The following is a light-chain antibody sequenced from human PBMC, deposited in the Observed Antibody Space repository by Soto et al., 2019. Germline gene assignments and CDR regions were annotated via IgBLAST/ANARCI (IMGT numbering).Light chain of an antibody. J-gene: IGKJ3*01. Sequence: EIVLTQSPATLSLSPGERTTLSCRASQSVSTYLAWYQQKPGQSPRPLIYDASHRATGIPARFSGSGSGTDFTLTISSLEPEDFAVYFCQQRSTWPGTFGPGTKVDVK. CDR3: QQRSTWPGT. CDR2: DAS. CDR1: QSVSTY. V-gene: IGKV3-11*01.